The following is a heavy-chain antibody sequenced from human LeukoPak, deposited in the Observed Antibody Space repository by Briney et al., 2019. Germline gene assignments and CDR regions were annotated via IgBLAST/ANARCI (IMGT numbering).Heavy chain of an antibody. D-gene: IGHD3-16*01. CDR2: ISYLSSHV. Sequence: GGSLRLSCSASGFTFSDYDMNWVRQAPGKGLEWGSSISYLSSHVYYGDSVKGRFSISRDNAKNSLYLQMNSLGAEDTAIYYCGRAFPPLRTSSAGDLWGQGILVTVSS. CDR3: GRAFPPLRTSSAGDL. CDR1: GFTFSDYD. J-gene: IGHJ4*02. V-gene: IGHV3-21*01.